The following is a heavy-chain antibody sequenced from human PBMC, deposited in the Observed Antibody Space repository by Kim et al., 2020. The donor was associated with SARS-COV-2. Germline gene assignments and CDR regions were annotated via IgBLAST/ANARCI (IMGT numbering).Heavy chain of an antibody. CDR1: GYTFTSYS. V-gene: IGHV7-4-1*02. J-gene: IGHJ4*02. CDR2: INTNTGNP. D-gene: IGHD3-10*01. Sequence: ASVKVSCKASGYTFTSYSMNWVRQAPGRGLEWMGWINTNTGNPTYAQAFPGRFVFSLDTSVSTAYLQISSLKAEDTAVYYCARGSYYGSGTSSPSGYWGQGTRVTVSS. CDR3: ARGSYYGSGTSSPSGY.